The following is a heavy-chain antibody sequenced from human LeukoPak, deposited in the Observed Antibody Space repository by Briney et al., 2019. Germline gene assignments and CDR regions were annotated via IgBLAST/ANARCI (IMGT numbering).Heavy chain of an antibody. V-gene: IGHV1-2*02. CDR3: AREPSFGVAVPLYGGDYYHGMDV. Sequence: ASVRVSCKASGYSFTGHYMHWVRQAPGQGLEGMGGINSNSGGTNYAQNFQGRVTMTRDTSISTAYMELSRLRADDTAVYYCAREPSFGVAVPLYGGDYYHGMDVWGQGTTVTVSS. D-gene: IGHD3-3*01. CDR2: INSNSGGT. CDR1: GYSFTGHY. J-gene: IGHJ6*02.